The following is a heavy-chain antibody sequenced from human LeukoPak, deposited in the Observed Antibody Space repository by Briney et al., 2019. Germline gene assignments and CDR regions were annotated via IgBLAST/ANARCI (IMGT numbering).Heavy chain of an antibody. CDR3: AKDGSGWNFDY. V-gene: IGHV3-30*02. CDR1: GFTFSTYG. D-gene: IGHD6-19*01. J-gene: IGHJ4*02. Sequence: GGSLRLSCVASGFTFSTYGIHWVRQAPGKGLEWVTFIRSDGSNKYYGDSVKGRFTISRDNTKNTLYLQMNSLRAEDTAVYYCAKDGSGWNFDYWGQGTLVTVSS. CDR2: IRSDGSNK.